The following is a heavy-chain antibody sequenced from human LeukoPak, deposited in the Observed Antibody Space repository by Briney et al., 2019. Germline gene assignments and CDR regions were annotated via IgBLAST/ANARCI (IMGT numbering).Heavy chain of an antibody. V-gene: IGHV4-31*03. D-gene: IGHD4-17*01. CDR3: ARGYGGNTYYYYGMDV. J-gene: IGHJ6*02. Sequence: SETLSLTCTVSGGSISSGGYYWSWIRQHPGKGLEWIGYIYYSGSTYYNPSLKSRVTISVDTSKNQFSLKLSSVTAADTAVYYCARGYGGNTYYYYGMDVWGQGTTVTVSS. CDR2: IYYSGST. CDR1: GGSISSGGYY.